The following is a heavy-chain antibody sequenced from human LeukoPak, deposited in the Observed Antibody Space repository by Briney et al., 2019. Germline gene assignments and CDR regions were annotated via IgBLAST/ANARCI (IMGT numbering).Heavy chain of an antibody. D-gene: IGHD3-22*01. J-gene: IGHJ4*02. Sequence: ASVKVSCKASGYTFTSYGTSWVRQAPGRGLEWMGWISAYNGNTNYAQKLQGRVTMTTDTSTSTAYMELRSLRSDDTAVYYCARDLGTYYYDSSGLIWGQGTLVTVSS. CDR1: GYTFTSYG. V-gene: IGHV1-18*01. CDR2: ISAYNGNT. CDR3: ARDLGTYYYDSSGLI.